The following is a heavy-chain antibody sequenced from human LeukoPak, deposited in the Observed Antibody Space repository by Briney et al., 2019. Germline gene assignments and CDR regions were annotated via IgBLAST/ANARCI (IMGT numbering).Heavy chain of an antibody. CDR3: ARSACSGGSCQRRGFDY. CDR2: IYPGDSDT. D-gene: IGHD2-15*01. Sequence: GESLKISCKGSGYSFTSYWIGWVRQMPGKGLEWMGIIYPGDSDTRYSPSFQSQVTISADKSIGTAYLQWSSLKASDTAMYYCARSACSGGSCQRRGFDYWGQGTLVTVSS. J-gene: IGHJ4*02. V-gene: IGHV5-51*01. CDR1: GYSFTSYW.